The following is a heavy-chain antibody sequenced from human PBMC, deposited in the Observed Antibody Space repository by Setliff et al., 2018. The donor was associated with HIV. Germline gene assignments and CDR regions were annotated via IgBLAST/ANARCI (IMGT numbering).Heavy chain of an antibody. CDR3: ARDPRTDSSYAWFDS. CDR1: GFTFRNYW. CDR2: INQDGSEK. D-gene: IGHD6-6*01. V-gene: IGHV3-7*03. J-gene: IGHJ5*01. Sequence: GGSLRLSCAASGFTFRNYWMTWVRQAPDKGLEWVANINQDGSEKKYVDSMKGRLTISRDNAKNSLYLQMTSLRAEDTALYFCARDPRTDSSYAWFDSWGQGTLVTVSS.